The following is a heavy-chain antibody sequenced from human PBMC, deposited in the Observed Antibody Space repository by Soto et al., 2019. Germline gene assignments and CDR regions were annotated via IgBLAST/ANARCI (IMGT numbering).Heavy chain of an antibody. D-gene: IGHD3-10*01. CDR1: GGSISSYF. J-gene: IGHJ6*02. Sequence: SETLSLTCTVSGGSISSYFWSWIRQPPWKGLEWIGYIYYSGSTNYNPSLKSRVTISVDTSKNQFSLKLSSVTAADTAVYYCARTEHYGSGYYYYYGMDVWGQGTTVIVSS. CDR3: ARTEHYGSGYYYYYGMDV. CDR2: IYYSGST. V-gene: IGHV4-59*01.